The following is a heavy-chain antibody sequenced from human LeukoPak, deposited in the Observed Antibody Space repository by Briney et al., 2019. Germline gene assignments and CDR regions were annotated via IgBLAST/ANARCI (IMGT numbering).Heavy chain of an antibody. Sequence: GGSLRLSCAASGFTFSSYWMHWVRQAPGKGLVWVSRINNDGRSTSYADSVKGRFTISRDNAKNTLYLQMNSLRAEDKAVYYCARVRAYDILTGYYSDTFDYWGQGTLATVSS. CDR2: INNDGRST. CDR1: GFTFSSYW. CDR3: ARVRAYDILTGYYSDTFDY. V-gene: IGHV3-74*01. D-gene: IGHD3-9*01. J-gene: IGHJ4*02.